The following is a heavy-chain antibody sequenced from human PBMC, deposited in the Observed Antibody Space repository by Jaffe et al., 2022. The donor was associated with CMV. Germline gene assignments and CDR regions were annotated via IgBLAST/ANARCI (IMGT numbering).Heavy chain of an antibody. J-gene: IGHJ5*02. CDR1: GGSITSYH. CDR3: ARDTSGGYSWFAP. Sequence: QVQLQESGPGLVKPSETLSLTCTVSGGSITSYHWSWIRQTPGKGLEWIGNVYYSGTTNTNPSLGTRVSISVDTSKNQYTLKLTSVTAADTAVYYCARDTSGGYSWFAPWGQGTLVTVSP. CDR2: VYYSGTT. V-gene: IGHV4-59*01. D-gene: IGHD6-19*01.